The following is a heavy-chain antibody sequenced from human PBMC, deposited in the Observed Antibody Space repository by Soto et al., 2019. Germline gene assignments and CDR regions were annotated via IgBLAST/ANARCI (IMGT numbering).Heavy chain of an antibody. CDR1: GYTLTNYG. CDR2: VTPYKADT. Sequence: QAQLVQSGAEVKKSGASVRVSRKASGYTLTNYGVTWVRQAPGQGLEWLGRVTPYKADTNSAQNLQGRVTMATDTSTNTAYLELRSLRSDDTAVYFCATDGPSNSGNLYAFDIWGQGTMVTVS. V-gene: IGHV1-18*04. D-gene: IGHD5-12*01. CDR3: ATDGPSNSGNLYAFDI. J-gene: IGHJ3*02.